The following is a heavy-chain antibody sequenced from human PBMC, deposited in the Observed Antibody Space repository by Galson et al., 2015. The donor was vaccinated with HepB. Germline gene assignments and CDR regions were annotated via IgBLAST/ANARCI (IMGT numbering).Heavy chain of an antibody. CDR1: GGSIRSSSYY. D-gene: IGHD2-8*01. CDR3: ARPDGVMGAFDY. J-gene: IGHJ4*02. V-gene: IGHV4-39*01. Sequence: SETLSLTCTVSGGSIRSSSYYWGWIRQPPGKGLEWIGSIYDSGSTYYNPSLKSRVTISVDTSKNQFSLKLNSVTAADTAVYYCARPDGVMGAFDYWGQGTLVTVSS. CDR2: IYDSGST.